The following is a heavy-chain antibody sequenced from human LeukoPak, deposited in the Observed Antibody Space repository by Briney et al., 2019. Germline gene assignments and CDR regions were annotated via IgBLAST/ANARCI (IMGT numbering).Heavy chain of an antibody. CDR1: GFTFSNYW. CDR2: INQDGSEK. D-gene: IGHD2-8*01. V-gene: IGHV3-7*03. CDR3: ASCTNGVCTLGMDV. Sequence: GGSLRLSCGASGFTFSNYWMTWARQAPGKGLEWVANINQDGSEKYYVDSAKGRFTISRDNAKNSLYLQMNSLRAEDTAVYYCASCTNGVCTLGMDVWGQGTTVTVSS. J-gene: IGHJ6*02.